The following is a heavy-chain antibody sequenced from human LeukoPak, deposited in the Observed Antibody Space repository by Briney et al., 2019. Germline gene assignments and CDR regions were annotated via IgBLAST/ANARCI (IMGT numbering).Heavy chain of an antibody. J-gene: IGHJ4*02. CDR1: GGSISSSGYY. V-gene: IGHV4-39*01. D-gene: IGHD5-18*01. CDR3: ARPRSRGYSYGDFDY. CDR2: IYYSGST. Sequence: PSETLSLTCTFSGGSISSSGYYWGWIRQPPGKGLEWIGSIYYSGSTYYNPSLKSRVTISVDTSKNQFSLKLSSVTAADTVVYYCARPRSRGYSYGDFDYWGQGTLVTVSS.